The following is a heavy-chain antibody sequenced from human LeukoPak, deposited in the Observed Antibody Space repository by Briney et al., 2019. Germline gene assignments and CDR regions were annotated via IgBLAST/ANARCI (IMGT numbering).Heavy chain of an antibody. J-gene: IGHJ4*02. CDR3: AATVTTSYFDY. CDR1: GYTFTGYY. V-gene: IGHV1-2*06. Sequence: ASVKVSCKASGYTFTGYYMHWVRQAPGQGLEWMGRINPNSGGTNYALKFQGRVTMTRDTSISTAYMELSRLRSDDTAVYYCAATVTTSYFDYWGQGTLVTVSS. CDR2: INPNSGGT. D-gene: IGHD4-17*01.